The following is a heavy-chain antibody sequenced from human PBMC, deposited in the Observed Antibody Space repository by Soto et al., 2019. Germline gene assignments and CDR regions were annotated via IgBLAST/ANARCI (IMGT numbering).Heavy chain of an antibody. J-gene: IGHJ6*02. CDR3: ARERTGRTSRDPYSGHYYYYGMDV. CDR1: GFTFSSYG. CDR2: IWYDGSNK. D-gene: IGHD2-2*01. V-gene: IGHV3-33*01. Sequence: VQLVESGGGVVQPGRSLRLSCAASGFTFSSYGMHWVRQAPGKGLEWVAVIWYDGSNKYYADSVKGRFTISRDNSKNTLYLQMNSLRAEDTAVYYCARERTGRTSRDPYSGHYYYYGMDVWGQGTTVTVSS.